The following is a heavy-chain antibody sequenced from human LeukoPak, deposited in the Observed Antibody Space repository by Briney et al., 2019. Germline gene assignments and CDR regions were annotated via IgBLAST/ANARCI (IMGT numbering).Heavy chain of an antibody. CDR3: ARGTWFES. Sequence: GGSLRLSCAASGFSFSTYWMSWVRQAPGEGREWVADIKQEAREKYYVDSVRGRLTISRDNAKNSLYLQMNSLRAEDTAVYYCARGTWFESWGQGTLVTVSS. V-gene: IGHV3-7*02. CDR1: GFSFSTYW. J-gene: IGHJ4*02. D-gene: IGHD3-22*01. CDR2: IKQEAREK.